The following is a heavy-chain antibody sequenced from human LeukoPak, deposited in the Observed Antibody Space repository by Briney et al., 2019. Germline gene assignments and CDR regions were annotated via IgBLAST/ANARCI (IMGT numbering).Heavy chain of an antibody. CDR3: ALTGYSSTWTIDY. CDR1: GYSISSGYY. J-gene: IGHJ4*02. Sequence: SETLSLTCAVSGYSISSGYYWGWIRQPPGKGLEWIGSIYHSGSTYYNPSLKSRVTISVDTSKNQFSLKLTSVTAADTAVYYCALTGYSSTWTIDYWGQGTLVTVSS. V-gene: IGHV4-38-2*01. D-gene: IGHD6-13*01. CDR2: IYHSGST.